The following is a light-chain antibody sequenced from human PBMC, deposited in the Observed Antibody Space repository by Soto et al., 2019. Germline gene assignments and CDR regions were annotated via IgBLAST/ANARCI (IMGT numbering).Light chain of an antibody. Sequence: EIVMTQSPATLSVSTGERATLSCRSSQNVNNNLAWYQQKPGQAHRLIIFGASTRATGIPARFSGSGSGTEFTPTISSLQSQDFAVYYCQQYNYWPTITFGQWTRLENK. CDR2: GAS. V-gene: IGKV3-15*01. CDR3: QQYNYWPTIT. CDR1: QNVNNN. J-gene: IGKJ5*01.